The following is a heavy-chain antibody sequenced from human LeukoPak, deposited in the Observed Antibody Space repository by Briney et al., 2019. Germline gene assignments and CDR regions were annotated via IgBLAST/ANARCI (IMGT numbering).Heavy chain of an antibody. CDR1: GFTFGTFA. Sequence: GGSLRLSCAASGFTFGTFAMTWVRQAPGKGLEWVSTVSDSGDVTYSADSVKGRFTISRDNSGNTLFLRMVSLRAEDTAVHYCARYPSYSYSLDYWGPGTLVTVSS. J-gene: IGHJ4*02. V-gene: IGHV3-23*01. D-gene: IGHD5-18*01. CDR3: ARYPSYSYSLDY. CDR2: VSDSGDVT.